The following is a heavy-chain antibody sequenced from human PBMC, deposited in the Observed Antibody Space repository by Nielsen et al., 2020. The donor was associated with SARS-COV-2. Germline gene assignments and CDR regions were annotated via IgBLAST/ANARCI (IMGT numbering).Heavy chain of an antibody. CDR1: GYTFTSYD. V-gene: IGHV1-8*01. D-gene: IGHD3-3*01. CDR2: MNPNSGNT. Sequence: ASVKVSCKASGYTFTSYDINWVRQATGQGLEWMGWMNPNSGNTGYAQKFQGRVTMTRNTPISTAYMELSSLRSEDTAVYYCAKAVTILGVVIAYFDYWGQGTLVTVSS. CDR3: AKAVTILGVVIAYFDY. J-gene: IGHJ4*02.